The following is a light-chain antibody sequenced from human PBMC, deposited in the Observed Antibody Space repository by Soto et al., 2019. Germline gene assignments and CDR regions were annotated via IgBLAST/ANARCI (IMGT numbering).Light chain of an antibody. Sequence: QSALTQPASVSGSPGQSITISCTGTSSDVGGYNYVSWYQQHPGKAPKLMIYDVSNRPSGVSNRFSGSKSGNTASLTISGLQAEDEAEYYCCSYTSSSTLVFGGGTKLPVL. CDR2: DVS. J-gene: IGLJ3*02. V-gene: IGLV2-14*01. CDR1: SSDVGGYNY. CDR3: CSYTSSSTLV.